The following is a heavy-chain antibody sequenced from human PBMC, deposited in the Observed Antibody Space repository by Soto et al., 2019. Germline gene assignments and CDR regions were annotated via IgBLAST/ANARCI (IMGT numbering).Heavy chain of an antibody. D-gene: IGHD1-1*01. J-gene: IGHJ4*02. Sequence: QITLKESGPTLVKPTQTLTLTCTFSGFSLSTSGVGVGWIRQPPGKALEWLALIYWDDDKRYSPSLKSRLTITKDTSKNQVVLTMTNMDPVDTATYYCAHLNWNAFYYWGQGTLVTVSS. CDR1: GFSLSTSGVG. CDR2: IYWDDDK. CDR3: AHLNWNAFYY. V-gene: IGHV2-5*02.